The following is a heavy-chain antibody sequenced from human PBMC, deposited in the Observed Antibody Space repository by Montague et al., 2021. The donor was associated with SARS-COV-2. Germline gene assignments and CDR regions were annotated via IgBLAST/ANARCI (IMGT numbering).Heavy chain of an antibody. D-gene: IGHD3-10*01. CDR3: ARDRFDFGAGRQGSIDF. Sequence: SETLSLTCSVSGDSITNHYGSWIRQPAGKGLEWIGRMHFTGKTNFNPFFISRLTMSADTSKNQFSLKLTSVTAADTAIYFCARDRFDFGAGRQGSIDFWGQGTLVTVSS. V-gene: IGHV4-4*07. CDR2: MHFTGKT. CDR1: GDSITNHY. J-gene: IGHJ4*02.